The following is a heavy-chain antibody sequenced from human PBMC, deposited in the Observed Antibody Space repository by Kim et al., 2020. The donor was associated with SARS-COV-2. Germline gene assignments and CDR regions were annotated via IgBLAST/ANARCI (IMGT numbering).Heavy chain of an antibody. CDR2: ITKSSTTI. CDR3: VRDRMGGASDM. CDR1: GFTFSAYD. Sequence: GGSLRLSCATSGFTFSAYDMNWVRQAPGKGLEWLSFITKSSTTIYYADSVEGRFTISRDNAKNSLFLQMNSLRDEDTALYYCVRDRMGGASDMWGLGTMV. J-gene: IGHJ3*02. D-gene: IGHD3-16*01. V-gene: IGHV3-48*02.